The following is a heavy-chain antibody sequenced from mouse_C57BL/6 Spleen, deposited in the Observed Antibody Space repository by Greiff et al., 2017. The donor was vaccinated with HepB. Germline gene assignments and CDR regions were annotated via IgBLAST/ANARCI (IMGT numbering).Heavy chain of an antibody. V-gene: IGHV1-50*01. Sequence: VQLQQPGAELVKPGASVKLSCKASGYTFTSYWMQWVKQRPGQGLEWIGEIDPSDSYTNYNQKFKGKATLTVDTSSSTAYMQLSSLTSEDSAVYYCARGDYDGLDYWGQGTTLTVSS. CDR3: ARGDYDGLDY. D-gene: IGHD2-4*01. CDR1: GYTFTSYW. CDR2: IDPSDSYT. J-gene: IGHJ2*01.